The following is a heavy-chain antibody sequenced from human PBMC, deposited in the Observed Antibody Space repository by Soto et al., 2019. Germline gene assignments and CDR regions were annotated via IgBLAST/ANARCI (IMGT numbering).Heavy chain of an antibody. CDR3: TTVGYYYDSSGYSYYFDY. Sequence: GGSLRLSCAASGFTFSNAWMSWVRQAPGKGLEWVVRIKSKTDGGTTDYAAPVKGRFTISRDDSKNTLYLQMNSLKTEDTAVYYCTTVGYYYDSSGYSYYFDYWGQGTLVTVSS. CDR2: IKSKTDGGTT. D-gene: IGHD3-22*01. J-gene: IGHJ4*02. V-gene: IGHV3-15*01. CDR1: GFTFSNAW.